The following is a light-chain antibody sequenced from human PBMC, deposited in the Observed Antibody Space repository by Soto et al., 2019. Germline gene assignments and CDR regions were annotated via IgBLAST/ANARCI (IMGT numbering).Light chain of an antibody. CDR2: AVS. J-gene: IGLJ2*01. V-gene: IGLV2-14*01. CDR1: SSDIGAYDY. Sequence: QSVLTQPASVSGSPGQSISISCTGTSSDIGAYDYVSWYQHRPNRAPKLLIYAVSNRPSGISSRFSGSKSGNTAYLTISGLRAEDEGDYYCASYVRGNTVLFGGGTQLTVL. CDR3: ASYVRGNTVL.